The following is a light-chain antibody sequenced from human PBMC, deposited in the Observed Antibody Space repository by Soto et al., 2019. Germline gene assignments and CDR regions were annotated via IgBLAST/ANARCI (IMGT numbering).Light chain of an antibody. CDR3: QQSYSSPWT. J-gene: IGKJ1*01. CDR1: QSVRTY. V-gene: IGKV1-39*01. CDR2: GVS. Sequence: DIQMTQSPSSLSASVGDRVTITCRASQSVRTYLNWYQQKPGKAPNLLIYGVSTLHSGVPSRFSGSGSGTDFTLTISSLHPEDFATYYCQQSYSSPWTFGPGTKVDIK.